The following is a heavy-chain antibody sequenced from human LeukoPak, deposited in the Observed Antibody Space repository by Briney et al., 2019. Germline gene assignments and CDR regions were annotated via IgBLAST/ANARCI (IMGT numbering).Heavy chain of an antibody. D-gene: IGHD2-8*01. CDR1: GFTFTNVL. V-gene: IGHV3-15*01. Sequence: GGSLRLSCAASGFTFTNVLMSWVRQAPGKGLEWVGRIKSKTGGGKTDYAAPVKGRFTISRDDSKNTLYLQMNSVKTEDTSVYYCTTEASMCFDYWGQGTLVTVSS. CDR3: TTEASMCFDY. J-gene: IGHJ4*02. CDR2: IKSKTGGGKT.